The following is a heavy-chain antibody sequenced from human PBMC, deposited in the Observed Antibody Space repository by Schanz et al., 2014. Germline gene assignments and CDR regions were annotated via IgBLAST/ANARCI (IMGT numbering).Heavy chain of an antibody. D-gene: IGHD3-3*01. J-gene: IGHJ4*02. Sequence: EVQLLESGGGLVQPGGSLRLSCAASGFTFSSYAMSWVRQAPGKGLEWVSSFNDGGVNKYYADSVKGRFTISSDNSKSTLYLQMSSLRAEDTAVYYCVRDSFFAFDYWGQGTLVTVSS. CDR2: FNDGGVNK. V-gene: IGHV3-23*01. CDR1: GFTFSSYA. CDR3: VRDSFFAFDY.